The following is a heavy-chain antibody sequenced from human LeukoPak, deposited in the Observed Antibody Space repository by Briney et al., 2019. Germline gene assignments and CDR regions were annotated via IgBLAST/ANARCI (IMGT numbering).Heavy chain of an antibody. CDR3: ARGGYDFWSGYYPYYYYGMDV. D-gene: IGHD3-3*01. V-gene: IGHV3-64*01. J-gene: IGHJ6*02. CDR1: GFTFSSYA. Sequence: GSLRLSCAASGFTFSSYAMHWVRQAPGKGLEYVSAISSNGGSTYYANSVKGRFTISRDNSKNTLYLQMGSLRAEDMAVYYCARGGYDFWSGYYPYYYYGMDVWGQGTTVTVSS. CDR2: ISSNGGST.